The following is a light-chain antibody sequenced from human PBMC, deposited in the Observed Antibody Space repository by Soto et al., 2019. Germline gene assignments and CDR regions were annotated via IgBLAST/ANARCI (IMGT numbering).Light chain of an antibody. CDR3: QQYNNWPPYT. CDR2: GAS. Sequence: EIVLTQSPGTLSLSPGERATLSCRASQSVRNNYLAWYQQKSGQPPRLLIYGASSRATGIPDRFSGSGSGTDFTLTITRLEPEDFAVYYCQQYNNWPPYTFGQGTK. CDR1: QSVRNNY. V-gene: IGKV3-20*01. J-gene: IGKJ2*01.